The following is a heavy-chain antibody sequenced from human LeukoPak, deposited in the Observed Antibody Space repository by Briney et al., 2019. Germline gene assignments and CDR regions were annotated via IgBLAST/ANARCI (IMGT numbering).Heavy chain of an antibody. CDR1: GHTFSSYW. CDR3: VLTQRGKYRSPWW. J-gene: IGHJ4*02. Sequence: PGESLKISCKDSGHTFSSYWIGWVRQMPGEGLEWMGVICPGDSDTRYIPSFQGQVTISADRSTTTAYLQWSSLKASDTAMYYCVLTQRGKYRSPWWWGQGTLVTVSS. D-gene: IGHD3-16*02. V-gene: IGHV5-51*01. CDR2: ICPGDSDT.